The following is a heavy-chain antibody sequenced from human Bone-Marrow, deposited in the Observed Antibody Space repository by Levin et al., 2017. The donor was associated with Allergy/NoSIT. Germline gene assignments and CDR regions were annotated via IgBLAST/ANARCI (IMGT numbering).Heavy chain of an antibody. D-gene: IGHD5-18*01. CDR2: IYYSGST. CDR1: GDSISSGSYS. CDR3: AGCGYSHGYEIDY. J-gene: IGHJ4*02. Sequence: SETLSLTCTVSGDSISSGSYSWGWIRQAPGKELEWVGTIYYSGSTYYNPSLKSRVTMSVDTSKNQFSRRLKSVTAADTAVYFCAGCGYSHGYEIDYWGQGTLVTVSS. V-gene: IGHV4-39*01.